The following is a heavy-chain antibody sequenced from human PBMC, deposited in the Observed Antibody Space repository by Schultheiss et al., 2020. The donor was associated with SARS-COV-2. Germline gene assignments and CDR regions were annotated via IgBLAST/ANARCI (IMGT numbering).Heavy chain of an antibody. CDR3: ARDDRRYYDFCSGYSSYGMDV. J-gene: IGHJ6*02. Sequence: GGSLRLSCAASGFTFSSYGMHWVRQAPGKGLEWVAVIWYDGSNKYYADSVKGRFTISRDNSKNTLYLQMNSLRAEDTAVYYCARDDRRYYDFCSGYSSYGMDVWGQGTTVTVSS. CDR2: IWYDGSNK. CDR1: GFTFSSYG. D-gene: IGHD3-3*01. V-gene: IGHV3-33*01.